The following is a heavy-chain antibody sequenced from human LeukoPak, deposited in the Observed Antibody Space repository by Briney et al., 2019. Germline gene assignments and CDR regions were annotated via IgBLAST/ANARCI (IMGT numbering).Heavy chain of an antibody. D-gene: IGHD3-22*01. V-gene: IGHV3-23*01. CDR3: AKRGVVIRVILVGFHKEAFYFDS. CDR1: GITLSNYV. Sequence: SGGSLRLSCAVSGITLSNYVMSWVRQAPGEGVEWGAGISGSGGRTTYGDSVKGRFTISRDNPKNTLYLQMNSLRAEDTAVYFCAKRGVVIRVILVGFHKEAFYFDSWGQGALVTVSS. CDR2: ISGSGGRT. J-gene: IGHJ4*02.